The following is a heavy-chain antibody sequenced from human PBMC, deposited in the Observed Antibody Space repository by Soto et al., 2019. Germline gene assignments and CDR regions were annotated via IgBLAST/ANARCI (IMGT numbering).Heavy chain of an antibody. V-gene: IGHV4-39*01. CDR1: GGSISSSSYY. Sequence: PSETLSLTCTVYGGSISSSSYYWGWIRQPPGKGLEWIGIIYYSGSTYYNPSLKSRVTISVDTSKNQFSLKLSSVSATDTAVYYCATSNWFDPWGQGTLVTVS. J-gene: IGHJ5*02. CDR3: ATSNWFDP. CDR2: IYYSGST.